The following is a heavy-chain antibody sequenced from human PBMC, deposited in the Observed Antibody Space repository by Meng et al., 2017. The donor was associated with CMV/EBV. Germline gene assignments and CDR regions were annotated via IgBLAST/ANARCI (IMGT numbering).Heavy chain of an antibody. D-gene: IGHD2-2*01. CDR1: GGTFSSYA. CDR2: NIPIFGTA. CDR3: ARHFVVVPEKNWFDP. V-gene: IGHV1-69*05. J-gene: IGHJ5*02. Sequence: SVKVSCKASGGTFSSYAISWVRQAPGQGLEWMGGNIPIFGTANYAQKFQGRVTITTDESTSTAYMELSSLRSEDTAVYYCARHFVVVPEKNWFDPWGQGTLVTVSS.